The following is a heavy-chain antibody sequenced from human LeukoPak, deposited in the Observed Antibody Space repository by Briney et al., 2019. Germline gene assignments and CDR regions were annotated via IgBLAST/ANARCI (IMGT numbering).Heavy chain of an antibody. CDR1: GFTFSSYA. CDR2: ISYDGSNK. D-gene: IGHD3-22*01. V-gene: IGHV3-30*04. Sequence: PGGSLRLPCAASGFTFSSYAMHWVRQAPGKGLEWVAVISYDGSNKYYADSVKGRFTISRDNSKNTLYLQMNSLRAEDTAVYYCAGTDSSGYEDYFDYWGQGTLVTVSS. J-gene: IGHJ4*02. CDR3: AGTDSSGYEDYFDY.